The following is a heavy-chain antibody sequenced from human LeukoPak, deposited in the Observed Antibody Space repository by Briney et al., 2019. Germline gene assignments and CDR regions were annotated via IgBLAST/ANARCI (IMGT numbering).Heavy chain of an antibody. J-gene: IGHJ6*03. CDR3: AKDRVGSLLWFGEYYMDV. CDR2: ISGSGGST. V-gene: IGHV3-23*01. Sequence: GGSLRLSCAASGFTFSSYGMSCVRQAPGKGLEWVSAISGSGGSTYYADSVKGRFTISRDNSKNTLYLQMNSLRAEDTAVYYCAKDRVGSLLWFGEYYMDVWGKGTTVTISS. D-gene: IGHD3-10*01. CDR1: GFTFSSYG.